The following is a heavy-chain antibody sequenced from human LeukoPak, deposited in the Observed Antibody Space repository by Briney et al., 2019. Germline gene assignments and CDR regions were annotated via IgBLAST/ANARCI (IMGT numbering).Heavy chain of an antibody. CDR1: GYTFTTYA. CDR2: INPNSGGT. Sequence: ASVKISCKASGYTFTTYAISWVRQAPGQGLEWMGWINPNSGGTNYAQKFQGRVTMTRDTSISTAYMELSRLRSDDTAVYYCARVYSSGRGSAFDIWGQGTMATVSS. D-gene: IGHD6-25*01. CDR3: ARVYSSGRGSAFDI. J-gene: IGHJ3*02. V-gene: IGHV1-2*02.